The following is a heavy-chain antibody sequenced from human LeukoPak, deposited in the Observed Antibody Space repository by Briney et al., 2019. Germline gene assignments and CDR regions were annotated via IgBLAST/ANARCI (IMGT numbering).Heavy chain of an antibody. CDR2: ISYDGSNK. Sequence: PGGSLRLSCAASGFTFSGYPIHWVRQAPGKGLEWVAVISYDGSNKYYADSVKGRLTISRDNSKNTLYLQMNSLRAEDTAVYYCAREGPRGNSQFDYWGQGTLVTVSS. V-gene: IGHV3-30-3*01. CDR1: GFTFSGYP. CDR3: AREGPRGNSQFDY. J-gene: IGHJ4*02. D-gene: IGHD2/OR15-2a*01.